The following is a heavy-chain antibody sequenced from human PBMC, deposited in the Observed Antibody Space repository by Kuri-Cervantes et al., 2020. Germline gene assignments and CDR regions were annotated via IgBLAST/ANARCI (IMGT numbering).Heavy chain of an antibody. CDR1: GFTFSSYG. J-gene: IGHJ4*02. CDR3: ASDKTTAFDY. Sequence: GGSLRLSCAASGFTFSSYGMHWVRQAPGKGLEWVSSISSSSSYIYYADSVKGRFTISRDNAKNSLYLQMNSLRAEDTAVYYCASDKTTAFDYWGQGTLVTVSS. V-gene: IGHV3-21*01. D-gene: IGHD4-17*01. CDR2: ISSSSSYI.